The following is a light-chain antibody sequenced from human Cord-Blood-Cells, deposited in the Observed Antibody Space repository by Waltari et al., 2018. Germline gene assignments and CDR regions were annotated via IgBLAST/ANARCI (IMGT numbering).Light chain of an antibody. Sequence: VMTQSPATLSVSPGERATLSCRASQSVSSNLAWYQQKPGQAPRLLIYGASTRATGIPARFSGSGSGTEFTLIISSLQSEDFAVYYCQQYNNWPYTFGQGTKLEIK. CDR2: GAS. CDR1: QSVSSN. CDR3: QQYNNWPYT. V-gene: IGKV3-15*01. J-gene: IGKJ2*01.